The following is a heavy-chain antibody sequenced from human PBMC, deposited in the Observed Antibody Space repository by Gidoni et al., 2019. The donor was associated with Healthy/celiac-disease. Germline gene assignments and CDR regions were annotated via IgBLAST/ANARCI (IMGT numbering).Heavy chain of an antibody. Sequence: EVQLVESGGGLIQPGGSLRLSCAASGFTVSSNYMRWVRQAPGKGLEWVSVIYSGGSTYYADSVKGRFTISRDNSKNTLYLQMNSLRAEDTAVYYCARGFHGYDSSGYYRGPSDYWGQGTLVTVSS. CDR3: ARGFHGYDSSGYYRGPSDY. CDR2: IYSGGST. CDR1: GFTVSSNY. J-gene: IGHJ4*02. V-gene: IGHV3-53*01. D-gene: IGHD3-22*01.